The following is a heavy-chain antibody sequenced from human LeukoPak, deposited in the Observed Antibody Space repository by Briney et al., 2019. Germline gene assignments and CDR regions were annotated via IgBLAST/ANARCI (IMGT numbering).Heavy chain of an antibody. D-gene: IGHD2-15*01. V-gene: IGHV3-20*04. CDR1: GFTFDDYG. Sequence: GGSLRLSCAASGFTFDDYGMSWVRQAPGKGLEWVSGINWNGGSTGYADSVKGRFTISRDNAKNSLYLQMNSLRAEDTALYYCARVADIVVVVAATPQYYYMDVWGKGTTVTVSS. CDR2: INWNGGST. J-gene: IGHJ6*03. CDR3: ARVADIVVVVAATPQYYYMDV.